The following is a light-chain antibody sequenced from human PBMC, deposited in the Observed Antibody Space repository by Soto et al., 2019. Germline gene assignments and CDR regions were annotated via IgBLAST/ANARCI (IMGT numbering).Light chain of an antibody. CDR2: GAS. CDR1: QSVSSNY. CDR3: QQRSNWPPIT. J-gene: IGKJ5*01. Sequence: EIVLTQSPGTLSLSPGERASLSCRASQSVSSNYLAWYQQKSGQAPSLLIYGASRRATDIPDRFSGSASGTDFTLTISSLEPEDAAVYYCQQRSNWPPITFGQGTRLEIK. V-gene: IGKV3D-20*02.